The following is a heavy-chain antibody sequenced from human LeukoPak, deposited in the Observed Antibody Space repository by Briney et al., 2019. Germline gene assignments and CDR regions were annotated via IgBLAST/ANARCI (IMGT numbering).Heavy chain of an antibody. CDR1: GFSFGVYG. CDR2: ISYDGSNT. CDR3: TRTWGTQWPMDV. D-gene: IGHD3-16*01. V-gene: IGHV3-30*03. J-gene: IGHJ6*02. Sequence: GRSLRLSCAASGFSFGVYGMHWVRQAPGKGLEWVALISYDGSNTFYADFVKGRFTISRDNPKNILYLQMNSLRGEDTAIYYCTRTWGTQWPMDVWGQGTTVTVSS.